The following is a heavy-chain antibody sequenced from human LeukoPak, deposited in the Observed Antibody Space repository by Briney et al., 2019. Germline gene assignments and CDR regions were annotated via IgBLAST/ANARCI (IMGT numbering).Heavy chain of an antibody. CDR1: GFTYSNSW. CDR2: IKPDGSEK. CDR3: TRVSILEVEDY. V-gene: IGHV3-7*01. Sequence: PGGSLRLSCAASGFTYSNSWMNWVRQAPGKGLEWVANIKPDGSEKYYVDSVKGRFTISRDNADNLLYLQVNSLRVEDTAVYFCTRVSILEVEDYWGQGTLVTVSS. D-gene: IGHD1-26*01. J-gene: IGHJ4*02.